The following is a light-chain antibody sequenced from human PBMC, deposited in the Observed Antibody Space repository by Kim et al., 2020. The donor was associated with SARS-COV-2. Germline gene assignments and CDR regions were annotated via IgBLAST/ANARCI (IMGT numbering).Light chain of an antibody. V-gene: IGKV1-33*01. Sequence: DIQMTQSPSSLSASVGDRVTITCQASQDISNSLHCYQQKPGKAPKLLIYDASHLETGVPSRFSGSGYATYFTFTISSLQPEDTATYYCQQYHNLPVFGPGTKVDIK. CDR2: DAS. CDR1: QDISNS. J-gene: IGKJ3*01. CDR3: QQYHNLPV.